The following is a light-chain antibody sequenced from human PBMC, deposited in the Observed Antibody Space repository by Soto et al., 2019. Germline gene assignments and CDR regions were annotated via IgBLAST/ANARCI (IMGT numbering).Light chain of an antibody. CDR3: SSYAGSINPYV. CDR1: SSDIGGYNY. J-gene: IGLJ1*01. CDR2: EVT. Sequence: QSALTQPASVSGSPGQSITISCTGTSSDIGGYNYVSWYQHHPGKPPKLMIYEVTKRPLGVPDRFSGSKSGNTASLTVSGLQAEDEADYYCSSYAGSINPYVFGTGTKLTVL. V-gene: IGLV2-8*01.